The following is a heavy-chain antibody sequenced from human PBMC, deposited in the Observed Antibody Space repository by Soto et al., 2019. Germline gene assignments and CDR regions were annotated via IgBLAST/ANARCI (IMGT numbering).Heavy chain of an antibody. CDR1: GFIFSKYS. D-gene: IGHD5-12*01. CDR3: TSVGDNGYAKYNWFDP. V-gene: IGHV3-21*04. J-gene: IGHJ5*02. Sequence: EVQLAESGGGLVQTGRSLRLSCVGSGFIFSKYSINWVRQAPGKGLEWPSYIRSSGGVTYYADSVKGRFTISRDNARKIVNPDMNGVRYDETAMYYCTSVGDNGYAKYNWFDPWGQGTRVTVSS. CDR2: IRSSGGVT.